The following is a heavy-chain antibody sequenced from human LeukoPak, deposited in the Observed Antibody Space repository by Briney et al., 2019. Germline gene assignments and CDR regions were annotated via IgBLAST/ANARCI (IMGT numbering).Heavy chain of an antibody. CDR3: AKRKTYYDYVWGSYRYMDPFDY. D-gene: IGHD3-16*02. J-gene: IGHJ4*02. CDR1: GGSFSGYY. V-gene: IGHV4-34*01. CDR2: INHSGST. Sequence: PSETLSLTCAVYGGSFSGYYWSWIRQPPGKGLEWIGEINHSGSTNYNPSRKSRVTISVDTSKNQFSLKLSSVTAADTAVYYCAKRKTYYDYVWGSYRYMDPFDYWGQGTPVTVSS.